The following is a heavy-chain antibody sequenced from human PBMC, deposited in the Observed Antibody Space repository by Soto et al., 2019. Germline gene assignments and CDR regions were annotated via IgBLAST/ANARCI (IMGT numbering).Heavy chain of an antibody. Sequence: SLRLSCAASGFTFSSYGIHWVRQAPGKGLEWVAVISYDGSNKYYADSVKGRFTISRDNSKNTLYLQMNSLRAEDTAVYYCAKAEDYYDSSGYLGYGMDVWGQGTTVTVSS. D-gene: IGHD3-22*01. CDR3: AKAEDYYDSSGYLGYGMDV. CDR1: GFTFSSYG. CDR2: ISYDGSNK. V-gene: IGHV3-30*18. J-gene: IGHJ6*02.